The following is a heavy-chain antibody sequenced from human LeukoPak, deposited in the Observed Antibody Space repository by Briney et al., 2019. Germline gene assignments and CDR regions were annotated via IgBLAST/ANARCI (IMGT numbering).Heavy chain of an antibody. J-gene: IGHJ4*02. CDR2: ITGSGAGT. CDR3: AKRMTTTLPYFDY. D-gene: IGHD5-24*01. Sequence: GGSLRLSCAASGFTFSNYVMIWVRQVPGKGLEWVSSITGSGAGTYYADSVNGRFTTSRDNSKNTLSLQMNSLRAEDTAIYYCAKRMTTTLPYFDYWGQGTLVTVSS. CDR1: GFTFSNYV. V-gene: IGHV3-23*01.